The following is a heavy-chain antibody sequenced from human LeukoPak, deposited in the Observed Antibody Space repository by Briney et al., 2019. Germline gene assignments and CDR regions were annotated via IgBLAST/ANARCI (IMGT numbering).Heavy chain of an antibody. Sequence: ASVKVSCKASGYTFTNYAMNWVRQAPGQGLELMGWIHPSTGNPTYAQGFTGRFVFSLDTSISTTYLQISSLKAEDTAVYYCARAFHSLGGLSLPDYWGQGTLVTVSS. D-gene: IGHD3-16*02. CDR1: GYTFTNYA. CDR2: IHPSTGNP. CDR3: ARAFHSLGGLSLPDY. J-gene: IGHJ4*02. V-gene: IGHV7-4-1*02.